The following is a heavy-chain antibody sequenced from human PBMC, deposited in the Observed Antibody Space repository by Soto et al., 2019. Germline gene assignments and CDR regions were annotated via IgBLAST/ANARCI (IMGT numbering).Heavy chain of an antibody. D-gene: IGHD1-26*01. CDR3: AKVGGSGPGYYYYGMDV. CDR2: ISYDGSNK. V-gene: IGHV3-30*18. J-gene: IGHJ6*02. Sequence: HPRGSLRLSCAASGFTCSSYGMHWVRHAPGKGLEWVAVISYDGSNKYYADSVKGRFTISRDNSKNTLYLQMNSLRAEDTAVYYCAKVGGSGPGYYYYGMDVWGQGTTVTVSS. CDR1: GFTCSSYG.